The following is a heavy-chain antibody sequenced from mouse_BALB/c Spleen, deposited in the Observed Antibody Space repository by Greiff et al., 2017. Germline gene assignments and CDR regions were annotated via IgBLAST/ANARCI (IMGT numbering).Heavy chain of an antibody. V-gene: IGHV14-4*02. CDR1: GFNIKDYY. CDR3: NTYYDYDTYYFDD. D-gene: IGHD2-4*01. J-gene: IGHJ2*01. CDR2: IDPENGDT. Sequence: EVKLVESGAELVRSGASVKLSCTASGFNIKDYYMHWVKQRPEQGLEWIGWIDPENGDTEYAPKFQGKATMTADTSSNTAYLQLSSLTSEDTAVYYCNTYYDYDTYYFDDWGQGTTLTVSS.